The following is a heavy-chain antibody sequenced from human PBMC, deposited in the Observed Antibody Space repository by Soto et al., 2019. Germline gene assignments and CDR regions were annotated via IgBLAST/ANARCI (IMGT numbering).Heavy chain of an antibody. CDR3: ARHGVRYYFYGMDV. CDR1: GHTFTSYW. Sequence: GASLKISCQGSGHTFTSYWISWVRKMPVKGLEWMGTIDPSDSYTNYSPSFQGHVTISVDKSTNTAYLHWSSLKASDTAMYYCARHGVRYYFYGMDVWGQGTTVTVSS. J-gene: IGHJ6*02. D-gene: IGHD3-10*01. V-gene: IGHV5-10-1*01. CDR2: IDPSDSYT.